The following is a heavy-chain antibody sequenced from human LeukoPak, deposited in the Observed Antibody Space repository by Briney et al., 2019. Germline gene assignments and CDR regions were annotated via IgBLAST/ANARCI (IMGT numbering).Heavy chain of an antibody. CDR2: IIPILGIA. D-gene: IGHD3-10*01. Sequence: ASVKVSCKASGGTFSSYAISWVRQAPGQGLEWMGRIIPILGIANYAQKFQGRVTITADKSTSTAYMELSSLRSEDTAVYYCARGRSGGGYYYTFWGQGTLVTVSS. V-gene: IGHV1-69*04. CDR1: GGTFSSYA. J-gene: IGHJ4*02. CDR3: ARGRSGGGYYYTF.